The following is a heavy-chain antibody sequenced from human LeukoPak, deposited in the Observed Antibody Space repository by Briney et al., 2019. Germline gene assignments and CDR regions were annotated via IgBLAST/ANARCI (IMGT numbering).Heavy chain of an antibody. D-gene: IGHD2-15*01. Sequence: GGSLRLSCAASGFTFSSFAMSWVRQGPGKGLEWVSAISGSGGSTYYAHSVKGRFTISRDNSKNTPYLQMNSLRAEDTAVYYGAKRYCSGGSCYLPRGGAFDIWGQGTMVTVSS. CDR2: ISGSGGST. CDR1: GFTFSSFA. J-gene: IGHJ3*02. CDR3: AKRYCSGGSCYLPRGGAFDI. V-gene: IGHV3-23*01.